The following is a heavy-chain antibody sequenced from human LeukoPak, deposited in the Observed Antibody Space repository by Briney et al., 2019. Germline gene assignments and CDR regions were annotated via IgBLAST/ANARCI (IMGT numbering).Heavy chain of an antibody. CDR3: ASHPPLGCGDCYGDAFDI. V-gene: IGHV4-59*08. D-gene: IGHD2-21*02. Sequence: SETLSLTCTVSGGSISSYYWSWIRQPPGKGLEWIGYIYYSGSTNYNPSLKSRVTISVDTSKNQFSLKLSSVTAADTAVYYCASHPPLGCGDCYGDAFDIWGQGTMVTVSS. CDR1: GGSISSYY. CDR2: IYYSGST. J-gene: IGHJ3*02.